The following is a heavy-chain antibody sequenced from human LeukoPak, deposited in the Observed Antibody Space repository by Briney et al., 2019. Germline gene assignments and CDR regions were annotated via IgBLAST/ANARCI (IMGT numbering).Heavy chain of an antibody. CDR2: IYYSRST. J-gene: IGHJ5*02. V-gene: IGHV4-31*03. CDR1: GGSISSGGYY. CDR3: ARGRIGSIFGGWFDP. Sequence: SQTLSLTCTVSGGSISSGGYYWSWIRQHPGKGLEWIGYIYYSRSTYYNPSLKSRVTISVDTSKNQFSLKLSSVTAADTAVYYCARGRIGSIFGGWFDPWGQGTLVTVSS. D-gene: IGHD3-16*01.